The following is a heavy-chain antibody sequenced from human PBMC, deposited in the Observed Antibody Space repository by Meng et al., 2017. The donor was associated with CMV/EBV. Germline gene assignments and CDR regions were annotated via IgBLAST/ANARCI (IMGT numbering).Heavy chain of an antibody. V-gene: IGHV4-34*01. D-gene: IGHD6-13*01. Sequence: SQTLSLTCAVYGGSFSGYYWSWIRQPPGKRLEWIGEINHSGSTNYNPSLKSRVTISVDTSKTQFSLKLSSVTAADTAVYYCARGDSSSWYSVYYYYYYGMDVWGQGTTVTVSS. J-gene: IGHJ6*02. CDR3: ARGDSSSWYSVYYYYYYGMDV. CDR2: INHSGST. CDR1: GGSFSGYY.